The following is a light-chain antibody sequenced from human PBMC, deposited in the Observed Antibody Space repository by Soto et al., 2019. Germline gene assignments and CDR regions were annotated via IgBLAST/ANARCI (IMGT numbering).Light chain of an antibody. J-gene: IGLJ2*01. Sequence: SYELTQPPSVYVSPGQTASITCSGDKLGHKYVSWYQQKPGQSPILVIYQDSKRPSGSPERVSGSNSGSTATLTISETQAMDEADYYCQTWASSIVVFGGGTKLTVL. CDR1: KLGHKY. CDR2: QDS. CDR3: QTWASSIVV. V-gene: IGLV3-1*01.